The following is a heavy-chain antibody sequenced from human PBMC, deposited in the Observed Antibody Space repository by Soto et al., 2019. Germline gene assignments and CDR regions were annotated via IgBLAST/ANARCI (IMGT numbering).Heavy chain of an antibody. J-gene: IGHJ6*02. V-gene: IGHV3-30*03. CDR3: TSCGRFPRVGVDYYAMDV. Sequence: GGSLRLSCAASGFAFSNYDLYWVRQAPGKGLEWVALISYDGYKKYYADSVKGRFTISRDSSRNGLYLQMDSLRPEDTAVYFCTSCGRFPRVGVDYYAMDVWGQGTTVTVSS. CDR1: GFAFSNYD. D-gene: IGHD3-3*01. CDR2: ISYDGYKK.